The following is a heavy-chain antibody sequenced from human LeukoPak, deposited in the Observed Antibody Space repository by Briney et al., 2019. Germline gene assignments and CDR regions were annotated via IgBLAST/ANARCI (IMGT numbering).Heavy chain of an antibody. CDR1: GFTFSNYA. D-gene: IGHD6-19*01. CDR2: ISGSGGST. J-gene: IGHJ5*02. CDR3: AKDAKYSSGTNWFDP. V-gene: IGHV3-23*01. Sequence: GGSLRLSCAASGFTFSNYAMSWVRQAPGKGLEWVSAISGSGGSTYYADSVKGRFTISRDNSKNTLYLQVNSLTAEDTAVYYCAKDAKYSSGTNWFDPWGQGTLVTVSS.